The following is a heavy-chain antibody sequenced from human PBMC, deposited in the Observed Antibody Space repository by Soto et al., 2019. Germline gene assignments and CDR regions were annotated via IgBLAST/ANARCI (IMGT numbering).Heavy chain of an antibody. Sequence: QVQLAGSGGGVVQPGRSLTITCAASGFTLGTYGMHWVRQAPGKGLEWVAVISNDGGDNYYSDSVMGRFTISRDNSKNTLFLQLISLRADYPAIYFCSKDFFDSSGFYPSLDALDIWGQGTVVTVSS. V-gene: IGHV3-30*18. CDR1: GFTLGTYG. D-gene: IGHD3-22*01. CDR2: ISNDGGDN. CDR3: SKDFFDSSGFYPSLDALDI. J-gene: IGHJ3*02.